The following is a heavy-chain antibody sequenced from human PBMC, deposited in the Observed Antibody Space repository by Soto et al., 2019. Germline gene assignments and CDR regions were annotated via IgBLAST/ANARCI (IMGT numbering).Heavy chain of an antibody. CDR1: GYTFTSYY. CDR3: ARGRPNNDFWSGYPNDY. D-gene: IGHD3-3*01. J-gene: IGHJ4*02. CDR2: INPSGGST. V-gene: IGHV1-46*01. Sequence: ASVKLSCTASGYTFTSYYMHWVRQAPGQGLEWMGIINPSGGSTSYAQKFQGRVTMTRDTSTSTVYMELSSLRSEDTAVYYCARGRPNNDFWSGYPNDYWGQGTLVTVSS.